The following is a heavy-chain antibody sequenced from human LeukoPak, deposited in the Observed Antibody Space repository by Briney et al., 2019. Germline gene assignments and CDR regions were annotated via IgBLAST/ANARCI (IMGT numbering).Heavy chain of an antibody. CDR3: ASSCYGSGVNWFDP. CDR1: GYSISSGYY. V-gene: IGHV4-38-2*01. J-gene: IGHJ5*02. D-gene: IGHD3-10*01. CDR2: IYHSGST. Sequence: PSETLSLTCAVSGYSISSGYYWGWIRQPPGKGLEWIGSIYHSGSTYYNPSLKSRVTISVDTSKNQFSLKLSSVTAADTAVYYCASSCYGSGVNWFDPWGQGTLVTVSS.